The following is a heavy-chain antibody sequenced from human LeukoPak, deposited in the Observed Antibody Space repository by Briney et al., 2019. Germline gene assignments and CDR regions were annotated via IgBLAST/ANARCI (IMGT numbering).Heavy chain of an antibody. D-gene: IGHD6-19*01. Sequence: SETLSLTCTVSGGSISSYYWSWIRQPPGKGLEWIGNIYYSGSTDYIPSLKSRVTISVDTSKNQFSLKLRSVTAADTAVYYCARDQWLPRYWGQGTLVTVSS. CDR1: GGSISSYY. CDR3: ARDQWLPRY. V-gene: IGHV4-59*01. CDR2: IYYSGST. J-gene: IGHJ4*02.